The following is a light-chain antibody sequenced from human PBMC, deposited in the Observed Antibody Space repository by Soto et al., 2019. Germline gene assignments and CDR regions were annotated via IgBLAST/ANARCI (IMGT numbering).Light chain of an antibody. J-gene: IGKJ5*01. CDR3: QQYSNLIT. V-gene: IGKV1-33*01. CDR1: QDVSNY. CDR2: DAS. Sequence: IQMPQSPSSLSASVGDRVTITCQASQDVSNYLNWYQQKLGKAPKLLIYDASNLETGVPSRFSGSGSGTYFSFTISSLQPEDFATYYCQQYSNLITFGQGARLEIK.